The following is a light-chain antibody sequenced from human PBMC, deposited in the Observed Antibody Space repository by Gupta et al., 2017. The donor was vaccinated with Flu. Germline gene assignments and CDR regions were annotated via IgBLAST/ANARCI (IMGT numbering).Light chain of an antibody. J-gene: IGKJ1*01. CDR2: GSS. V-gene: IGKV3-20*01. Sequence: RGTLSLSPGERATLSCRASQSVSRYINWYQQRPGQAPGLLIYGSSSRATGIPDRFSGSGSGTDFTLTISRLEPEDFAVYYCQQYDSSPWTFGQGTKVEIK. CDR1: QSVSRY. CDR3: QQYDSSPWT.